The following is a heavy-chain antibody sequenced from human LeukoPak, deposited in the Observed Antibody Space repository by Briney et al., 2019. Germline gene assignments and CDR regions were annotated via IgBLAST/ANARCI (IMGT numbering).Heavy chain of an antibody. CDR2: MNPNSGDT. Sequence: GASVKVSCKASGHTFTTYDITWVRQATGQGLEWMGWMNPNSGDTAYAQKFQGRVAMTRDTSISTAYMELSSLRSEDTAVYYCARGLGDYYDTSTYYYAVPAHWGQGTLVTVSS. CDR1: GHTFTTYD. CDR3: ARGLGDYYDTSTYYYAVPAH. D-gene: IGHD3-22*01. J-gene: IGHJ4*02. V-gene: IGHV1-8*01.